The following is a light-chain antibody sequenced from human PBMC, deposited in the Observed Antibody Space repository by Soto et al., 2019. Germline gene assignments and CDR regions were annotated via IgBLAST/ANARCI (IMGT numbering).Light chain of an antibody. J-gene: IGLJ2*01. CDR1: KLGDKF. CDR3: QAWDSSSVV. CDR2: EDR. Sequence: SYELTQSPSVSVSPGQTASITCSGDKLGDKFAYWYQQKPGQSPVVVSYEDRKRPSGIPERFSGSNSGNTAILTISGTQAMDEADYYCQAWDSSSVVFGGGTKLTVL. V-gene: IGLV3-1*01.